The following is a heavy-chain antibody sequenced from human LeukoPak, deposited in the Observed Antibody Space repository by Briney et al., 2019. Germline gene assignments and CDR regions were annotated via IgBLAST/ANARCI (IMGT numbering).Heavy chain of an antibody. V-gene: IGHV3-30*04. J-gene: IGHJ4*02. Sequence: PWGSLRLSCAASGFTFSSYAMHWVRQAPGKGLEWVAVISYDGSNKYYADSVKGRFTISRDNSKNTLYLQMDSLRAEDTAVYYCARAGGGLDYWGQGTLVTVSS. CDR2: ISYDGSNK. D-gene: IGHD3-16*01. CDR1: GFTFSSYA. CDR3: ARAGGGLDY.